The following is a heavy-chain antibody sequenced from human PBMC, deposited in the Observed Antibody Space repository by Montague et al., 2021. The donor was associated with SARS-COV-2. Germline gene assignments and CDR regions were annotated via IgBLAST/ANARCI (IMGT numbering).Heavy chain of an antibody. CDR2: VLYNKGT. J-gene: IGHJ6*02. D-gene: IGHD3-10*01. CDR1: GVSVTDYY. CDR3: ARDRPRSYYYDSGTYTWGGYGMDV. Sequence: SETLSLTCTVSGVSVTDYYWSWIRQPPGKGLEWVGDVLYNKGTNFNPSLKSRVAISADTSKNQFSLRLTSVTAADTAFYYCARDRPRSYYYDSGTYTWGGYGMDVWGQGTTVTVSS. V-gene: IGHV4-4*08.